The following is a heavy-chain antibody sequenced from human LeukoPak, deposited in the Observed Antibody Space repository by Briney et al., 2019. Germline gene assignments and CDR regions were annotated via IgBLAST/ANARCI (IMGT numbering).Heavy chain of an antibody. V-gene: IGHV1-8*01. CDR2: MNPHSGNT. CDR3: ARADRYYYDSSGYTAFDY. J-gene: IGHJ4*02. CDR1: GYTFTSYD. Sequence: ASVKVSCKASGYTFTSYDINWVRQATGQGLEWMGWMNPHSGNTGYAQNFQGRVTMTRNTSISTAYMELSSLRSEDTAVYYCARADRYYYDSSGYTAFDYWGQGTLVTVSS. D-gene: IGHD3-22*01.